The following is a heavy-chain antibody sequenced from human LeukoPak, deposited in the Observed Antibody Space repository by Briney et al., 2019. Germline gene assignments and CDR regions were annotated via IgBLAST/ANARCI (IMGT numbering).Heavy chain of an antibody. CDR2: IKQDGREK. CDR1: GFTFSASW. V-gene: IGHV3-7*01. J-gene: IGHJ6*03. Sequence: GGSLRLSCAASGFTFSASWMSWVRQAPGKGLEWVANIKQDGREKYSADSVKGRFTVSRDNAKKFVYLQMNSLTVEDTAVYYCARVGPPYYYYYMDVWGEGTTVTVSS. CDR3: ARVGPPYYYYYMDV.